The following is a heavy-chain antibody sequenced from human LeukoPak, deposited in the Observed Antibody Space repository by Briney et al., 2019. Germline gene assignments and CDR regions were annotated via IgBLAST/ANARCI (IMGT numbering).Heavy chain of an antibody. Sequence: GASVKVSCKASGYTFTGYYMHWVRQAPGQGLEWMGWINPNSGGTNYAQKFQGRVTMTRDTSISTAYMELSRLRSDDTAVYYCARLNLAAAGEDYYYYYMDVWGKGTTVTVSS. CDR3: ARLNLAAAGEDYYYYYMDV. CDR2: INPNSGGT. V-gene: IGHV1-2*02. J-gene: IGHJ6*03. D-gene: IGHD6-13*01. CDR1: GYTFTGYY.